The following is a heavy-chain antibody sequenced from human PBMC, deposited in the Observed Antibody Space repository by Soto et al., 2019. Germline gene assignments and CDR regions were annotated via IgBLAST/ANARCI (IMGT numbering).Heavy chain of an antibody. Sequence: GGSLRLSCAASGFTFSSYGMHWVRQAPGKGLEWVAVIWYDGSNKYYADSVKGRFTISRDNSKNTLYLQMNSLRAEDTAVYYCARDYGDYADFSFDIWGQGTMVTVSS. D-gene: IGHD4-17*01. CDR2: IWYDGSNK. J-gene: IGHJ3*02. CDR1: GFTFSSYG. CDR3: ARDYGDYADFSFDI. V-gene: IGHV3-33*01.